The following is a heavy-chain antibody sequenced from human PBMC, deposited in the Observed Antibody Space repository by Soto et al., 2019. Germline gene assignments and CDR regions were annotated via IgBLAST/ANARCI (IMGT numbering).Heavy chain of an antibody. D-gene: IGHD6-6*01. CDR1: GFIFKNYA. Sequence: GGSLRLSCAGPGFIFKNYALNWVRQAPGKGLEWVASITRDGYNKYYADSVKGRFTISRDNSRDTLSLQMTALRTEDSPIYYCTKSSGGSSSVGMDYWGQGTRVTVSS. V-gene: IGHV3-30*04. J-gene: IGHJ4*02. CDR3: TKSSGGSSSVGMDY. CDR2: ITRDGYNK.